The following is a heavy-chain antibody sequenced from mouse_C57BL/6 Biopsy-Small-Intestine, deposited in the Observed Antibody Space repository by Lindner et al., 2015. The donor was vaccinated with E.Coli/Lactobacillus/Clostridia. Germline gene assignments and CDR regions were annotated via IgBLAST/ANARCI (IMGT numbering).Heavy chain of an antibody. V-gene: IGHV1-54*01. CDR2: INPGSGGT. CDR3: ARFRNGYYPYAMDY. D-gene: IGHD2-3*01. J-gene: IGHJ4*01. Sequence: VQLQESGAELVRPGTSVKVSCKASGYAFTNYLIEWVKQRPGQGLEWIGVINPGSGGTNYNEKFKGKATLTADKSSSTAYMQLSSLTSEDSAVYFCARFRNGYYPYAMDYWVKEPQSPSPQ. CDR1: GYAFTNYL.